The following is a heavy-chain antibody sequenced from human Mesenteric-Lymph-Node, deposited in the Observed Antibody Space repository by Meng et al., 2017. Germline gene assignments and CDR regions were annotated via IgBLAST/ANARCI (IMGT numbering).Heavy chain of an antibody. CDR3: ARLFVVVTAIRKDY. D-gene: IGHD2-21*02. J-gene: IGHJ4*02. Sequence: GESLKISCAASGFTVSDNYMNWVRQAPGKGLEWVSSIFGGGSIYYADSVKGRFTVSRDNSKNTFDLQMHSLVIEDTAVYYCARLFVVVTAIRKDYWGQGTLVTVSS. CDR1: GFTVSDNY. CDR2: IFGGGSI. V-gene: IGHV3-53*05.